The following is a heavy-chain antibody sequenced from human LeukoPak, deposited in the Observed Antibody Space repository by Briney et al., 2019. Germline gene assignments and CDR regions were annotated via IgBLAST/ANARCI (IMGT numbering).Heavy chain of an antibody. D-gene: IGHD2-21*02. CDR2: ISAYNGNT. Sequence: ASVTVSCKASGYTFSSYGISWVRQAPGQGLEWMGWISAYNGNTNYAQKVQGRVTMTTDTSTSTVYMELRSLRSDDTAVYFCARDGMVVTYDAFDIWGQGTMVTVSS. V-gene: IGHV1-18*01. CDR3: ARDGMVVTYDAFDI. J-gene: IGHJ3*02. CDR1: GYTFSSYG.